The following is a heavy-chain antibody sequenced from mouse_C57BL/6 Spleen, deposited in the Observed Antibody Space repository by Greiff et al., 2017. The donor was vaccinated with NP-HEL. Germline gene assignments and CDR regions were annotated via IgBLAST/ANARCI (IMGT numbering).Heavy chain of an antibody. CDR1: GYSFTGYY. J-gene: IGHJ3*01. D-gene: IGHD2-1*01. CDR2: INPSTGGT. Sequence: VQLQQSGPELVKPGASVKISCKASGYSFTGYYMNWVKQSPEKSLEWIGEINPSTGGTTYNQKFKAKATLTVDKSSSTAYLQLKSLTSEDSAVYYCARPPYGNYEGDLAYWGQGTLVTVSA. CDR3: ARPPYGNYEGDLAY. V-gene: IGHV1-42*01.